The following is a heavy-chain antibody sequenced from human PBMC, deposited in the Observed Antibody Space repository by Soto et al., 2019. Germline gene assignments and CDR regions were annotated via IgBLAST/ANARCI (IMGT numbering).Heavy chain of an antibody. CDR3: ARRPRSSPYFVY. CDR1: GYTFSNFW. Sequence: GESLKISCRCSGYTFSNFWIAWVRHLPGKGLEWMGIIYPGDHETRYSPSFHGKVTISADKSINTAYLQWSSLEASDSAFYYCARRPRSSPYFVYWGQGALVTVSS. V-gene: IGHV5-51*01. CDR2: IYPGDHET. J-gene: IGHJ4*02. D-gene: IGHD6-13*01.